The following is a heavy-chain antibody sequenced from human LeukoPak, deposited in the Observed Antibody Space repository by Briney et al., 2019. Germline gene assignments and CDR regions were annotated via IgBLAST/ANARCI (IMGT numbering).Heavy chain of an antibody. V-gene: IGHV1-18*01. CDR1: GYTFTSYG. J-gene: IGHJ6*03. CDR3: AGSSSSWYTAEFMDV. CDR2: ISAYNGNT. Sequence: ASVKVSCKASGYTFTSYGISWVRQAPGQGLEWVGWISAYNGNTNYARKLQGRVTMTTDTSTSTAYMELRSLRSEDTAVYYCAGSSSSWYTAEFMDVWGKGTTVTVSS. D-gene: IGHD6-13*01.